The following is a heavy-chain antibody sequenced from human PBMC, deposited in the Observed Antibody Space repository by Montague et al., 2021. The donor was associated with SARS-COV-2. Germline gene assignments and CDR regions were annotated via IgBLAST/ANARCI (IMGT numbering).Heavy chain of an antibody. CDR1: GGSISSSSYY. D-gene: IGHD3-10*01. J-gene: IGHJ4*02. CDR2: IYYSGST. CDR3: ARNVLLWFGELYYFDY. V-gene: IGHV4-39*01. Sequence: SETLSLTCTVSGGSISSSSYYWGWIRQPPGKGLEWIGSIYYSGSTYYDPSLKSRVTISVDTSENQFSLKLSSVTAADTAVYYCARNVLLWFGELYYFDYWGQGTLVTVSS.